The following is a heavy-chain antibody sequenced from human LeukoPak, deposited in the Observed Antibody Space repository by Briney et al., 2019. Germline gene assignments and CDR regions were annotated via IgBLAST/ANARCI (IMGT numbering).Heavy chain of an antibody. CDR3: AREPDYYDSSGYYGMDV. CDR2: IWYDGSNK. CDR1: GFTFSSYG. Sequence: GGSLRLSCAASGFTFSSYGMHWVRQAPGKGLEWVAVIWYDGSNKYYADSVKGRFTISRDNSKNTLYLQTNSLRAEDTAVYYCAREPDYYDSSGYYGMDVWGQGTTVTVSS. V-gene: IGHV3-33*01. J-gene: IGHJ6*02. D-gene: IGHD3-22*01.